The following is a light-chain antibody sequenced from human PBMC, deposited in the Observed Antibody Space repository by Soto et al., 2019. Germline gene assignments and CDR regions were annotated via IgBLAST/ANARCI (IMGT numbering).Light chain of an antibody. CDR2: EGN. Sequence: QSALTQPDSVSGSPGQSITISCTGTSSDIGSYNLVSWYQQHPGKAPKLMIYEGNKRPSGVSNRCSGSKSGNTASLTIAGLQAEDEADYYCCSYAGSTTYVFGTGTKLTVL. CDR3: CSYAGSTTYV. V-gene: IGLV2-23*01. J-gene: IGLJ1*01. CDR1: SSDIGSYNL.